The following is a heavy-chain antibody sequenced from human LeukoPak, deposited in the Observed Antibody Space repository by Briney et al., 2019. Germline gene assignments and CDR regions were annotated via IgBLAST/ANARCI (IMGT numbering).Heavy chain of an antibody. Sequence: GASVKVSCKASGYTFTSYDINWVRQATGQGLEWMGWMNPNSGNTGYAQKFQGRVTITRNTSISTAYMELSSLRSEDTAVYYCARERASGGSYRYPFDYWGQGTLVTVSS. CDR2: MNPNSGNT. CDR3: ARERASGGSYRYPFDY. CDR1: GYTFTSYD. D-gene: IGHD3-16*02. V-gene: IGHV1-8*03. J-gene: IGHJ4*02.